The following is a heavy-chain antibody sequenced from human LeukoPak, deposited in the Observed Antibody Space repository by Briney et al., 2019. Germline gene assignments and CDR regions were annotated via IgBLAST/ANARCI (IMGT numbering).Heavy chain of an antibody. J-gene: IGHJ4*02. V-gene: IGHV3-7*03. CDR3: AKGSYYDSSGSFYFDY. Sequence: GGSLRLSCAASGFTFSSYWMNWARQAPGKGLEWVASINHNGNVNYYVDSVKGRFTISRDNSKNTLYVQVNSRGTEDTAAYYCAKGSYYDSSGSFYFDYWGQGTLVTVSS. D-gene: IGHD3-22*01. CDR1: GFTFSSYW. CDR2: INHNGNVN.